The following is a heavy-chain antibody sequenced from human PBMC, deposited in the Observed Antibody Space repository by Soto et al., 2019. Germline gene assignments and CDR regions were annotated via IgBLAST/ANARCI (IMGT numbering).Heavy chain of an antibody. D-gene: IGHD3-9*01. J-gene: IGHJ4*02. Sequence: ASVTLFLTWSVFCGSISISNFYWGLVRQSPGRGLEWIGSLYSARSTYYNPSLKSRVTISVDTSKNQFSLKLSSVTAADTAVYYCARGYYDILTGSEYWGQGTLVTVSS. CDR1: CGSISISNFY. V-gene: IGHV4-39*07. CDR2: LYSARST. CDR3: ARGYYDILTGSEY.